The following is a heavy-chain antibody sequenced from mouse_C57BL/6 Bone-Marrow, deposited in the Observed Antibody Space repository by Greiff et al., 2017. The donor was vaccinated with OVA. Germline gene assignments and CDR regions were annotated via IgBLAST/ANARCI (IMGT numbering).Heavy chain of an antibody. CDR2: IDPSDSYT. CDR3: ARKHYSNYEGFAY. D-gene: IGHD2-5*01. J-gene: IGHJ3*01. CDR1: GYTFTSYW. Sequence: QVQLQQPGAELVMPGASVKLSCKASGYTFTSYWMHWVKQRPGQGLEWIGEIDPSDSYTNYNQKFKGKSTLTVDNSSSTAYMQRSSLTSEDSAVYYCARKHYSNYEGFAYWGQGTLVTVSA. V-gene: IGHV1-69*01.